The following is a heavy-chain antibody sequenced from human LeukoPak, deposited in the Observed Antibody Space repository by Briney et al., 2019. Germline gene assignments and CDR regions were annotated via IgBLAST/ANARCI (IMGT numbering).Heavy chain of an antibody. J-gene: IGHJ6*02. CDR2: IYTSGST. Sequence: PSETLSLTCTVSGGSISSYYWSWIRQPAGKGLEWIGRIYTSGSTNYNPSLKSRVTMSVDTSKNQFSLKLSSVTAADTAVYYCARVSEGSSWYPVDYYYYGMDVWGQGTTVTVSS. V-gene: IGHV4-4*07. CDR1: GGSISSYY. D-gene: IGHD6-13*01. CDR3: ARVSEGSSWYPVDYYYYGMDV.